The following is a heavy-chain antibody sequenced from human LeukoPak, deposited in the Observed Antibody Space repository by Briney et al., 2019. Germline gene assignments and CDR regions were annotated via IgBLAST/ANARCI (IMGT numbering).Heavy chain of an antibody. CDR2: INPNSGGT. CDR1: GYTFTGYY. V-gene: IGHV1-2*06. CDR3: ASGAFTMIVFDY. Sequence: ASVKVSCKASGYTFTGYYMHWVRQAPGQGLEWMGRINPNSGGTNYAQKFQGRVTMTRDTSISTAYMELSSLRSEDTAVYYCASGAFTMIVFDYWGQGTLVTVSS. J-gene: IGHJ4*02. D-gene: IGHD3-22*01.